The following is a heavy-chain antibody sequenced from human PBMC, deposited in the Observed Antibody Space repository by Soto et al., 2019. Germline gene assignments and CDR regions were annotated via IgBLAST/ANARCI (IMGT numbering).Heavy chain of an antibody. V-gene: IGHV3-33*01. CDR3: ARDLSYYYDSSGYDPIADY. CDR1: GFTFSSYG. D-gene: IGHD3-22*01. J-gene: IGHJ4*02. Sequence: LRLSCAACGFTFSSYGMHWVRQAPGKGLEWVAVIWYDGSNKYYADSVKGRFTISRDNSKNTLYLQMNSLRAEDTAVYYCARDLSYYYDSSGYDPIADYWGQGTLVTVSS. CDR2: IWYDGSNK.